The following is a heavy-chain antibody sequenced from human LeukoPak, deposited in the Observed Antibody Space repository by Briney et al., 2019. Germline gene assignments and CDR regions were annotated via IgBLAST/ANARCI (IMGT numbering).Heavy chain of an antibody. J-gene: IGHJ4*02. CDR1: GGSISSSSYY. CDR3: ASTGAQYYDILAGQYYFDY. CDR2: IYYSGST. V-gene: IGHV4-39*01. Sequence: KTSETLSLTCTVSGGSISSSSYYWGWIRQPPGKGLEWIGSIYYSGSTYYNPSLKSRVTISVDTSKNQFSLKLRSVTAADTAVYYCASTGAQYYDILAGQYYFDYWGQGTLVTVSS. D-gene: IGHD3-9*01.